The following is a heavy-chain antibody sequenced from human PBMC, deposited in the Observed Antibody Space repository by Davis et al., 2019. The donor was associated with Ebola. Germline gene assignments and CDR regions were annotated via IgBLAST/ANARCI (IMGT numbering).Heavy chain of an antibody. V-gene: IGHV1-8*01. D-gene: IGHD3-3*01. CDR3: ARGRFLEWLFAGGY. CDR2: MNPNSGNT. CDR1: GYTFTNYD. J-gene: IGHJ4*02. Sequence: ASVKVSCKASGYTFTNYDVHWVRQGPGQGLEWIGWMNPNSGNTGSGQKFQGRVTMTRNTSISTAYMELRSLRSEDTAVYYCARGRFLEWLFAGGYWGQGTLVTVSS.